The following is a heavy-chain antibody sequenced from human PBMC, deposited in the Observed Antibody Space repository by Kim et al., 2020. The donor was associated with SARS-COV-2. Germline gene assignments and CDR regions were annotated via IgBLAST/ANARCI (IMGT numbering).Heavy chain of an antibody. CDR3: ARDPGGKSRRRDGYNFPDY. V-gene: IGHV3-48*04. CDR1: GFTFSSYS. D-gene: IGHD5-12*01. CDR2: ISSSSSTI. J-gene: IGHJ4*02. Sequence: GGSLRLSCAASGFTFSSYSMNWVRQAPGKGLEWVSYISSSSSTIYYADSVKGRFTISRDNAKNSLYLQMNSLRAEDTAVYYCARDPGGKSRRRDGYNFPDYWGQGTLVTVSS.